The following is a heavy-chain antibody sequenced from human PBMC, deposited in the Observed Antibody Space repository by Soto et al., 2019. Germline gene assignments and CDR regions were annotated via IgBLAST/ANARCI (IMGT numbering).Heavy chain of an antibody. Sequence: QVQLVQSGAELKQTGSSVKVSCRASGDTFSSYAVNWVRQAPGRGLEWMGRIITVLGTTDYAQNFKGRLTITAEKSTKTVYRDLSSLRSEDTAVYYCARRRYCGYDCYHKPYYGMDVWGQGTTVTVAS. CDR1: GDTFSSYA. CDR3: ARRRYCGYDCYHKPYYGMDV. D-gene: IGHD2-21*01. V-gene: IGHV1-69*08. CDR2: IITVLGTT. J-gene: IGHJ6*02.